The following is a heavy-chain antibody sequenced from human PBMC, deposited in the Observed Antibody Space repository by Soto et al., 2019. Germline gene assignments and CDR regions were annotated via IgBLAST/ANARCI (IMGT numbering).Heavy chain of an antibody. Sequence: QVQLVESGGGVVQPGRSLRLSCAASGFTFSSYGMHWVRQAPGKGLEWVAVIWYDGSNKYYADSVKGRFTISRDNSKNTLYLQMNSLRAEDTAVYYCARGHSRYCSGGSCYSDAFDLWGQGTMVTVSS. CDR1: GFTFSSYG. CDR3: ARGHSRYCSGGSCYSDAFDL. J-gene: IGHJ3*01. D-gene: IGHD2-15*01. V-gene: IGHV3-33*01. CDR2: IWYDGSNK.